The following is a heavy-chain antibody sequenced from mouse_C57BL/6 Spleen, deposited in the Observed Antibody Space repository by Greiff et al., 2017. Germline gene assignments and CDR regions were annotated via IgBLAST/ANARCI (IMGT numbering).Heavy chain of an antibody. V-gene: IGHV8-12*01. CDR1: GFSLSTSGMG. CDR2: IYWDDDK. Sequence: QVTLKESGPGILQSSQTLSLTCSFSGFSLSTSGMGVSWLRQPSGKGLEWLAHIYWDDDKRYNPSLKSRLTISKDTSRNQVFLKITSVDTADTATSYCARTVYGNYVYYAMDYWGQGTSVTVSS. D-gene: IGHD2-1*01. J-gene: IGHJ4*01. CDR3: ARTVYGNYVYYAMDY.